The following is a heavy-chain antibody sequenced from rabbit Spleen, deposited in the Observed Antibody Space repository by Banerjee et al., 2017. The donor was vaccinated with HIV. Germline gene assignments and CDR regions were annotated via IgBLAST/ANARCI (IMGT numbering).Heavy chain of an antibody. CDR1: GFDLSSYYY. Sequence: QSLEESGGDLVKPGASLTLTCTASGFDLSSYYYMCWVRQAPGKGLEWIGCIYTGSSGSTYYASWAKGRFTISKTSSTTVTLQMTSLTAADTATYFCAREGDGYAGLWGQGTLVTVS. D-gene: IGHD6-1*01. CDR2: IYTGSSGST. J-gene: IGHJ3*01. V-gene: IGHV1S40*01. CDR3: AREGDGYAGL.